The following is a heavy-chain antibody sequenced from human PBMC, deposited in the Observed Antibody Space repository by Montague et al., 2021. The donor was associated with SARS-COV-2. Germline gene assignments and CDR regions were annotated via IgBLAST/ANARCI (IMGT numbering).Heavy chain of an antibody. D-gene: IGHD1-1*01. V-gene: IGHV4-34*01. J-gene: IGHJ4*02. CDR1: GGSFSDYH. CDR2: TNNDGST. Sequence: SETLSLTCAVYGGSFSDYHWTWIRKSPGAGQGWIGQTNNDGSTKSNPSLKSRITISIETSKNQFSLKLTSVTAADTAVYYCARGAPGYWGQGTLVTVSS. CDR3: ARGAPGY.